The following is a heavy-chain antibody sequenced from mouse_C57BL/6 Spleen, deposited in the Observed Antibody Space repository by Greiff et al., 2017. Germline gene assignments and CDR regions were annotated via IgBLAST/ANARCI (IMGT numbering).Heavy chain of an antibody. CDR1: GFSLTSYA. Sequence: QVQLQQSGPGLVAPSQSLSITCTVSGFSLTSYAISWVRQPPGKGLEWLGVIWTGGGTNYNSALKSRLSISKDNSKSQVILKMNSLQTDDTDRYYCARNWEDYDGDGYYYAMDYWGQGTSVTVSS. J-gene: IGHJ4*01. CDR3: ARNWEDYDGDGYYYAMDY. V-gene: IGHV2-9-1*01. D-gene: IGHD2-4*01. CDR2: IWTGGGT.